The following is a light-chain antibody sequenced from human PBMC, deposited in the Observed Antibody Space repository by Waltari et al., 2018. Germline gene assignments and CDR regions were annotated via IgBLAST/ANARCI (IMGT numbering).Light chain of an antibody. CDR1: QSIGKY. Sequence: TLSYRASQSIGKYLVWYQQKPGQAPRLLMYAASTRATGIPDRFSGSGSGTDFSLTISRLEPEDFAVYYCQKYDRLPATFGQGTKVEIK. V-gene: IGKV3-20*01. CDR2: AAS. CDR3: QKYDRLPAT. J-gene: IGKJ1*01.